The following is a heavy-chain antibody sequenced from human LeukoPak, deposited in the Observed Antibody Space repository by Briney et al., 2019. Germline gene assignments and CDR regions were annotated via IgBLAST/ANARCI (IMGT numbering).Heavy chain of an antibody. CDR3: ARDAVDTANAV. V-gene: IGHV3-74*01. Sequence: PGGSLRLSCAASEFTFWMHWVRQAPGKGLVWVSQINGDGSSTSYADSVKGRFTISRDNAKNTLYLQMNSLRAEDTAVYYCARDAVDTANAVWGQGTTVTVSS. CDR2: INGDGSST. J-gene: IGHJ6*02. D-gene: IGHD5-18*01. CDR1: EFTFW.